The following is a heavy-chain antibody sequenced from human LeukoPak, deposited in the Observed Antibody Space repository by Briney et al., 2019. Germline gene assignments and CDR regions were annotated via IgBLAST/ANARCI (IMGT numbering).Heavy chain of an antibody. CDR3: ARLMYGPGNDAFDI. CDR1: GYSISSGYY. V-gene: IGHV4-38-2*02. J-gene: IGHJ3*02. CDR2: IYHSGST. Sequence: SETLSLTCTVSGYSISSGYYWGWIRQPPGKGLEWIGSIYHSGSTYYNPSLKSRVTISVDTSKNQFSLKLSSVTAADTAVYYCARLMYGPGNDAFDIWGQGTMVTVSS. D-gene: IGHD3-10*01.